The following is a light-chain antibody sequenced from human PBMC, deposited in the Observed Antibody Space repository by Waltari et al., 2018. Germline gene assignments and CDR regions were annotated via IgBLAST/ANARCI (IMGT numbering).Light chain of an antibody. J-gene: IGLJ3*02. CDR1: SSNIGSNT. Sequence: QSVLTQPPSTSGPPGQRVTISCSGSSSNIGSNTVNWYQQLPGTAPKLLIYSNDHRPSGVPGRFSGAKSGTSASLAIIGLQSEDDADYYCAAWDDSLNGWVFGGGTKLTVL. CDR2: SND. CDR3: AAWDDSLNGWV. V-gene: IGLV1-44*01.